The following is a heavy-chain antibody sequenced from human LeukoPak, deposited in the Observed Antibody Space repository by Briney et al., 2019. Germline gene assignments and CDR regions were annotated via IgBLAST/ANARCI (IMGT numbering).Heavy chain of an antibody. J-gene: IGHJ4*02. CDR3: AKDIEGATVD. V-gene: IGHV3-9*01. CDR1: GFTFDDYA. CDR2: ISWNSGSI. Sequence: PGGSLRLSCAASGFTFDDYAMHWVRQAPGKGLEWVAGISWNSGSIGYADSVKGRFTISRDNAKNSLYLQMNSLRAEDTALYYCAKDIEGATVDWGQGTLVTVSS. D-gene: IGHD1-26*01.